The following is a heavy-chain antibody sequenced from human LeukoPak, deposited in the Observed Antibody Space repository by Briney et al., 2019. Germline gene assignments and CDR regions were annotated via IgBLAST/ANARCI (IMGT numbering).Heavy chain of an antibody. CDR1: GFTFISYN. CDR3: ARLDGSYLSRQNDY. D-gene: IGHD1-26*01. J-gene: IGHJ4*02. Sequence: GGSLRLSCAASGFTFISYNMNWVRQAPGKGLEWVSSISSSSSSYKYYADSVKGRFTVSRDNAKNSLYVQMNSLRAEDTAVYYCARLDGSYLSRQNDYWGQGTLVIVSS. V-gene: IGHV3-21*01. CDR2: ISSSSSSYK.